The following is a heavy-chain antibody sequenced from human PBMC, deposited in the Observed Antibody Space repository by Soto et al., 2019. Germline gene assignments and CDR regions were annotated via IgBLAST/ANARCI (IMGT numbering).Heavy chain of an antibody. D-gene: IGHD3-22*01. J-gene: IGHJ3*02. V-gene: IGHV4-31*03. CDR2: IYYSGST. CDR3: ASRYYYDSSGYYAFDI. Sequence: QVQLQESGPGLVKPSQTLSLTCTVSGGSISSGGYYWSWIRQHPGKGLEWIGYIYYSGSTYYNPSLKSRVTISVDTSKNHFSLKLSSVTAADTAVYYCASRYYYDSSGYYAFDIWGQGTMVTVSS. CDR1: GGSISSGGYY.